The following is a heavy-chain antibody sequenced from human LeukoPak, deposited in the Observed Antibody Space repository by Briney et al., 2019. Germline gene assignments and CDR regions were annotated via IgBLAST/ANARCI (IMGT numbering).Heavy chain of an antibody. V-gene: IGHV3-30*18. CDR1: GFTFSSYE. CDR2: ISYDGSNE. J-gene: IGHJ4*01. CDR3: AKSSDLLTGYYSYFEY. D-gene: IGHD3-9*01. Sequence: PGGSLRLSCAASGFTFSSYEMNWVRQAPGKGLEWVALISYDGSNEYYADSVKGRFTISRDNSKNTLYMQMNSLRAEDTAVYYCAKSSDLLTGYYSYFEYWGHGTLVTVAS.